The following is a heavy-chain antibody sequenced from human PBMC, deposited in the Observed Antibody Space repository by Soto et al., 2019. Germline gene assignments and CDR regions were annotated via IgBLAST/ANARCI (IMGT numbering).Heavy chain of an antibody. J-gene: IGHJ6*02. CDR1: GFTVSSNY. CDR2: IYSGGST. V-gene: IGHV3-53*01. CDR3: ARWMGYGDYALYYYYGMDV. D-gene: IGHD4-17*01. Sequence: GGSLRLSCAASGFTVSSNYMSWVRQAPGKGLEWVSVIYSGGSTYYADSVKGRFTISRDNSKNTLYLQMNSLGAEDTAVYYCARWMGYGDYALYYYYGMDVWGQGTTVTVSS.